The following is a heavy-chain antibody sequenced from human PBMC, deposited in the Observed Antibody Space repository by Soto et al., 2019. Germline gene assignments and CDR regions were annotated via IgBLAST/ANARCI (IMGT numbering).Heavy chain of an antibody. V-gene: IGHV4-59*12. CDR3: ARGPPFGR. J-gene: IGHJ4*02. CDR2: IYDSVST. CDR1: GRSISMYY. Sequence: PSETLSLTCILSGRSISMYYWSWIRQPPGKGLECIGYIYDSVSTYXXPSLKSRXXISVERSNNQXSRNLXAVTAADTAVYYCARGPPFGRWRKGTLVTXYS. D-gene: IGHD3-16*01.